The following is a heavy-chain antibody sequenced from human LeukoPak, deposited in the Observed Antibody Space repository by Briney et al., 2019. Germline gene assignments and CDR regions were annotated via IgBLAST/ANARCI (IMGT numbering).Heavy chain of an antibody. V-gene: IGHV4-39*01. D-gene: IGHD5-12*01. Sequence: PSETLSLTCTVSGGSISSSSYYWGWIRQPPGKGLEWIGSIYYSGSTYYNPSLKSRVTISVDTSKNQFSLKLSSVTAADTAVYYCARTPTYDYSDYWGQGTLVTVSS. J-gene: IGHJ4*02. CDR1: GGSISSSSYY. CDR2: IYYSGST. CDR3: ARTPTYDYSDY.